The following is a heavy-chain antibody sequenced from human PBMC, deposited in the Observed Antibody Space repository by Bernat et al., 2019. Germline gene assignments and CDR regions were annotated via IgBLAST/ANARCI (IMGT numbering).Heavy chain of an antibody. CDR2: NVGTGGTT. V-gene: IGHV3-23*01. D-gene: IGHD2-15*01. Sequence: EVQLLESGGTLVQPGGSLRLSCVASGFTFSSYPMNWVRQAPGKGLEWVSNVGTGGTTYYADSVKGRFTISRDNSKNTLYLQMNSLRAEDTAVYYCAREGDIVVVVAATGSYYYYYYGMDVWGQGTTVTVSS. J-gene: IGHJ6*02. CDR1: GFTFSSYP. CDR3: AREGDIVVVVAATGSYYYYYYGMDV.